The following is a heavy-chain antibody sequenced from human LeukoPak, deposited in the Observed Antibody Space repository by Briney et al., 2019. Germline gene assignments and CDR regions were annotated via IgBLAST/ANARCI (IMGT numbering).Heavy chain of an antibody. Sequence: PSETLPLTCTVSGGSISSYYWSWIRQPPGKGLEWIGYISYSGSTNYNPSLKSRVTISVDTSKNQFSLKLSSVTAADTAVYYCARCYYDSSGYWIFDYWGQGTLVTVSS. CDR3: ARCYYDSSGYWIFDY. D-gene: IGHD3-22*01. V-gene: IGHV4-59*01. CDR1: GGSISSYY. CDR2: ISYSGST. J-gene: IGHJ4*02.